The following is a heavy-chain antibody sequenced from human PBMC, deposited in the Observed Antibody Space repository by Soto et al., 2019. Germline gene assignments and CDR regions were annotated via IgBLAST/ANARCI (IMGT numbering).Heavy chain of an antibody. D-gene: IGHD5-18*01. CDR2: IIPIFGTA. CDR1: GGTFSSYA. CDR3: ASGGYSYGYADYYGMDV. J-gene: IGHJ6*02. Sequence: QVQLVQSGAEVKKPGSSVKVSCKASGGTFSSYAISWVRQAPGQGLEWMGGIIPIFGTANYAQKFQGRGTITEDESTSTAYMELSSLRSEDTAVYYCASGGYSYGYADYYGMDVWGQGTTVTVSS. V-gene: IGHV1-69*01.